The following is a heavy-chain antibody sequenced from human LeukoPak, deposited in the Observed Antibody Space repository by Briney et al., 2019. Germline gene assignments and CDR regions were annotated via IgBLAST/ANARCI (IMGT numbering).Heavy chain of an antibody. Sequence: GGSLRLSCAASGFTFSSYAMSWVRQAPGKGLEWVSAISGSGGSTYYADSVKGRFTISRDNSKNTLCLQMNSLRAEDTAVYYCAKERDVDTAMPTAIDYWGQGTLVTVSS. D-gene: IGHD5-18*01. CDR3: AKERDVDTAMPTAIDY. J-gene: IGHJ4*02. CDR2: ISGSGGST. CDR1: GFTFSSYA. V-gene: IGHV3-23*01.